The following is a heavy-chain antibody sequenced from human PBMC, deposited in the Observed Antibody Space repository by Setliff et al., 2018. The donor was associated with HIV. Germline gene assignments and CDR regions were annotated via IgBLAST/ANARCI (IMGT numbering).Heavy chain of an antibody. D-gene: IGHD1-26*01. J-gene: IGHJ6*03. V-gene: IGHV1-46*01. Sequence: ASGHTFPSFYVHWVRQAPGQGLEWMGIINPTSGNTTYAQKFQGRVTMTRDTSTSTVYMDLSSLRSEDTAVYYCARGGHYSGTYLPRDYYMDVWGKGTTVTVSS. CDR2: INPTSGNT. CDR3: ARGGHYSGTYLPRDYYMDV. CDR1: GHTFPSFY.